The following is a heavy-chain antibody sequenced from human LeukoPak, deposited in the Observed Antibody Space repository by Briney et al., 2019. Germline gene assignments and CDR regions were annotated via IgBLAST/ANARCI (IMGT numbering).Heavy chain of an antibody. CDR3: ARDRGGLDP. V-gene: IGHV1-69*13. Sequence: SVKVSCKTSGGTFGSYVISWVRQAPGQGLDWMGGILPIFGTADYAQKFQGRVTITADESTNTAFMELKSLTSEDTAVYYCARDRGGLDPWGQGTLVTVSS. CDR1: GGTFGSYV. J-gene: IGHJ5*02. CDR2: ILPIFGTA. D-gene: IGHD4-23*01.